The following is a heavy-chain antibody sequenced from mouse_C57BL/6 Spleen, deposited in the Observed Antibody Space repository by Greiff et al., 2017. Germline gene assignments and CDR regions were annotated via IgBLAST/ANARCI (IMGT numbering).Heavy chain of an antibody. J-gene: IGHJ2*01. V-gene: IGHV5-4*01. CDR2: ISDGGSYT. D-gene: IGHD2-4*01. CDR1: GFTFSSYA. CDR3: ARDNDYEGYLDY. Sequence: EVQLVESGGGLVKPGGSLKLSCAASGFTFSSYAMSWVRQTPEKRLEWVATISDGGSYTYYPDNVKGRFPISRDNAKNNLYLQMSHLKSEDTAMYYCARDNDYEGYLDYWGQGTTLTVSS.